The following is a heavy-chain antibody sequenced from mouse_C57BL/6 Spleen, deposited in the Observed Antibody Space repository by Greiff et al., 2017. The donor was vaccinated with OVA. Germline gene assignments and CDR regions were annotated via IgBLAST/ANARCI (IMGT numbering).Heavy chain of an antibody. D-gene: IGHD3-2*02. CDR2: IDPSDSYT. V-gene: IGHV1-69*01. CDR3: ARRGTAKATGG. Sequence: QVQLQQPGAELVMPGASVKLSCKASGYTFTSYWMHWVKQRPGQGLEWIGEIDPSDSYTNYNHKFKGKSTLTVDKAASTAYMQLSSLTSEDSAFYYCARRGTAKATGGWGQGTTLTVSS. CDR1: GYTFTSYW. J-gene: IGHJ2*01.